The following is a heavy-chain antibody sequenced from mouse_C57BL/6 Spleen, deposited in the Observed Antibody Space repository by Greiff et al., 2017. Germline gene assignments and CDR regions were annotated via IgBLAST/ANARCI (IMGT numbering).Heavy chain of an antibody. CDR2: IHPNSGST. CDR3: ARAIYYYGSSDGYFDV. Sequence: QVQLQQPGAELVKPGASVKLSCTASGYTFTSYWMHWVKQRPGQGLEWIGMIHPNSGSTNYNEKFKSTDTLTVDKSSSTAYMQLSSLTSEDSAVYYCARAIYYYGSSDGYFDVWGTGTTVTVAS. J-gene: IGHJ1*03. V-gene: IGHV1-64*01. D-gene: IGHD1-1*01. CDR1: GYTFTSYW.